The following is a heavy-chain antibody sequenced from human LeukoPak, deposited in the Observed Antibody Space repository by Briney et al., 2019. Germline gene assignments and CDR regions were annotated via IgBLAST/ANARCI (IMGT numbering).Heavy chain of an antibody. Sequence: SETLSLTCTVSGGSISRYYWSWIRQPPGKGLEWIGYIYYSGSTNYNPSLKSRVTISVDTSKNQFSLKLSSVTAADTAVYYCARVESYYDSSGYSYYFDYWGQGTLVTVSS. D-gene: IGHD3-22*01. CDR3: ARVESYYDSSGYSYYFDY. CDR2: IYYSGST. V-gene: IGHV4-59*01. J-gene: IGHJ4*02. CDR1: GGSISRYY.